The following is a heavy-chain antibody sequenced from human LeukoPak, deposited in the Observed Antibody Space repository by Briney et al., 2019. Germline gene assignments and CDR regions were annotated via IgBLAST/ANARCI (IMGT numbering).Heavy chain of an antibody. CDR3: AKPLPGIEAAAPEY. CDR1: GFNPRHYW. CDR2: VKADGGET. D-gene: IGHD6-13*01. J-gene: IGHJ4*02. Sequence: SCGTSGFNPRHYWXSWVRQAPGKXXEXVANVKADGGETNYVDSVKGRFTISRDNSKNSVLLQMNSLRAEDTAVYYCAKPLPGIEAAAPEYWGQGTLVTVSS. V-gene: IGHV3-7*01.